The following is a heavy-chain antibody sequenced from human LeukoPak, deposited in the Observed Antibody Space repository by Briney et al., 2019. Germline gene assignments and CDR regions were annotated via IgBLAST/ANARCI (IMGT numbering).Heavy chain of an antibody. D-gene: IGHD5-18*01. Sequence: GRSLRLSCIASGFSFADHAMSWVRQAPGKGLEWVAFVRSKNYRGTAEYAASVRGRFTISKDDSMSIAYLQMNSLETEDTAVYFCARGPIDLWLYYGTDVWGQGTTVIVSS. CDR1: GFSFADHA. CDR2: VRSKNYRGTA. V-gene: IGHV3-49*04. CDR3: ARGPIDLWLYYGTDV. J-gene: IGHJ6*02.